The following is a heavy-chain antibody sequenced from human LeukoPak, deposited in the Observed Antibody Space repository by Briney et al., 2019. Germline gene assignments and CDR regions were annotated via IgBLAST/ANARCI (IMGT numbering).Heavy chain of an antibody. J-gene: IGHJ4*02. CDR3: IAAAGTFDY. D-gene: IGHD6-13*01. Sequence: GGSLRLSCAASGFTFSHAWMSWVRQAPGKGLELVARIKNKPDGGTSDYTAPVKGRFTISRDDSKSIAYLQMNSLKTEDTAVYYCIAAAGTFDYWGQGTLVTVSS. CDR2: IKNKPDGGTS. CDR1: GFTFSHAW. V-gene: IGHV3-15*01.